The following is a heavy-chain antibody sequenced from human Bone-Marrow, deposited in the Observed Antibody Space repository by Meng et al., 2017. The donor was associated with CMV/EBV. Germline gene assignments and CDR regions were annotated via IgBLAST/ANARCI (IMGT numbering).Heavy chain of an antibody. D-gene: IGHD3-3*01. V-gene: IGHV3-7*01. CDR1: GFIFSNYW. J-gene: IGHJ4*02. CDR2: VKHDGSKT. CDR3: AREATEIRFLEWLFPTYYFDY. Sequence: GESLKISCAASGFIFSNYWMSWVRQAPGKGLEWVANVKHDGSKTYHVDSVKGRFSISRDNAKESIYLQMNSLRAEDTAVYYCAREATEIRFLEWLFPTYYFDYWGQGTLVTVSS.